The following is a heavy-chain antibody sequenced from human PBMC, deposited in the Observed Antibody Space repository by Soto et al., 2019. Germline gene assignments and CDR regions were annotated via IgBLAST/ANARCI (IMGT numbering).Heavy chain of an antibody. V-gene: IGHV3-33*01. Sequence: GGSLRLSCAASGFTFSSYGMNWVRQAPGKGLEWVAVIWNNGSNKYYADSVKGPFTISRDKSKNTLYLQMNSLRAEDADEYYCSRRIVEARYGMDVWGQGTTVTVSS. J-gene: IGHJ6*02. D-gene: IGHD1-26*01. CDR3: SRRIVEARYGMDV. CDR1: GFTFSSYG. CDR2: IWNNGSNK.